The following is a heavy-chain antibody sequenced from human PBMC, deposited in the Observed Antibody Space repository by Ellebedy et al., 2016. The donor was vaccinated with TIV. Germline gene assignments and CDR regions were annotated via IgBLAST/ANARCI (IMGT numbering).Heavy chain of an antibody. CDR3: ATLRGDYEKAEYFRY. V-gene: IGHV5-51*01. J-gene: IGHJ1*01. CDR1: GYSVINFW. Sequence: PGGSLRLSCKGPGYSVINFWIGWVRQMPGKGLEWMGSIYPGDSDSRYSPSFQGQVTVSADKSISTAYLQWSSLKASDTAMYYCATLRGDYEKAEYFRYWGQGTLVTVSS. D-gene: IGHD4-17*01. CDR2: IYPGDSDS.